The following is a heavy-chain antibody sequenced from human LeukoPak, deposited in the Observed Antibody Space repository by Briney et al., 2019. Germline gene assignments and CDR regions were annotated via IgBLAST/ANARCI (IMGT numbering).Heavy chain of an antibody. D-gene: IGHD1-26*01. CDR3: ARDVGDYHVGLDV. CDR1: GFTFSSYW. V-gene: IGHV3-7*05. J-gene: IGHJ6*02. Sequence: GGSLRLSRAASGFTFSSYWMTWVRQAPGKGLEWVANIKQDGSEKDYVDSVKGRFTISRDNAKNSLYLQMNSLRAEDTAVYYCARDVGDYHVGLDVWGQGTTVTVSS. CDR2: IKQDGSEK.